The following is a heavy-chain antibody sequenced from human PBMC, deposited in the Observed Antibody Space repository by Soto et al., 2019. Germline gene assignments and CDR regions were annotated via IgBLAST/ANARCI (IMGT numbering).Heavy chain of an antibody. J-gene: IGHJ3*02. V-gene: IGHV1-24*01. D-gene: IGHD6-19*01. CDR1: GYTLTELS. CDR2: FDPEDGET. Sequence: ASVKVSCKVSGYTLTELSMHWVRQAPGKGLEWMGGFDPEDGETIYAQKFQGRVTMTEDTSTDTAYMELSSLRSEDTAVYYCAHTGIAVSGDAFDIWGQGTMVTVSS. CDR3: AHTGIAVSGDAFDI.